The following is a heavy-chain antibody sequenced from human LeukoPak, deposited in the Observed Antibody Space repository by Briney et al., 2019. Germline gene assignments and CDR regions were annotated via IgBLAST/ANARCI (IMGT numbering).Heavy chain of an antibody. Sequence: SETLSLTCTVSGGSISSYYWSWIRQPAGKGLEWIGRIYTSGSTNYNPSLKSRVTISVDTSKNQFSLKLSSVTAADTAVYYCARRGYYYGFYYYMDVWGKGTTVTISS. J-gene: IGHJ6*03. CDR2: IYTSGST. CDR1: GGSISSYY. CDR3: ARRGYYYGFYYYMDV. D-gene: IGHD3-10*01. V-gene: IGHV4-4*07.